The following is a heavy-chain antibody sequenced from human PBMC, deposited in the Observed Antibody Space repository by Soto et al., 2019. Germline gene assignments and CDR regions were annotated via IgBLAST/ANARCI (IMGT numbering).Heavy chain of an antibody. D-gene: IGHD6-13*01. CDR1: GGSISSSSYY. CDR2: IYYSGST. Sequence: SETLSLTCTVSGGSISSSSYYWGWIRQPPGKGLEWIGSIYYSGSTYYNPSLKSRVTISVDTSKNQFSLKLSSVTAADTAVYYCARYASAAGTWLDYWGQGTLVTVSS. V-gene: IGHV4-39*01. J-gene: IGHJ4*02. CDR3: ARYASAAGTWLDY.